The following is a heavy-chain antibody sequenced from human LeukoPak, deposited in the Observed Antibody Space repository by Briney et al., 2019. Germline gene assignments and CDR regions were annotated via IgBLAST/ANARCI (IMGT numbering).Heavy chain of an antibody. Sequence: SETLSLTCTVSSGSISSYYWSWIRQPPGKGLEWIGYIYYSGSTNYNPSLKSRVTISVDTSKNQFSLKLSSVTAADTAVYYCARVPHYDSSYDAFDIWGQGTMVTVSS. J-gene: IGHJ3*02. V-gene: IGHV4-59*01. D-gene: IGHD3-22*01. CDR2: IYYSGST. CDR1: SGSISSYY. CDR3: ARVPHYDSSYDAFDI.